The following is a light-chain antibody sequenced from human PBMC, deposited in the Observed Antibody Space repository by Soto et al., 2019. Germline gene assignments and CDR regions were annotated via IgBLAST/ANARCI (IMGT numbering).Light chain of an antibody. CDR1: QSIRNN. V-gene: IGKV3-15*01. CDR3: QQYYKWPQT. Sequence: EIVMTQSPATLSVSPGDRATLSCRASQSIRNNLAWYQQRPGQAPRLLIYGASTGATGIPARFRGSGSGTDFTLTISSLQSKDFAVYYCQQYYKWPQTFGQGTKV. J-gene: IGKJ1*01. CDR2: GAS.